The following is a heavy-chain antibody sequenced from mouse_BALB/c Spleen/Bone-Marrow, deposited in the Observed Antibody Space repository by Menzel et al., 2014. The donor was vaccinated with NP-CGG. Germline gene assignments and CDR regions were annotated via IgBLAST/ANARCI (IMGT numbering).Heavy chain of an antibody. V-gene: IGHV1-82*01. CDR2: IFPGDGDT. D-gene: IGHD2-3*01. J-gene: IGHJ4*01. CDR1: GYAFSSSW. CDR3: ARSDGYRAMDY. Sequence: VKLQESGPELVKPGASVKISCKASGYAFSSSWMNWVNQRPGQGLEWIGRIFPGDGDTYYNGKFKGKATLTADKSSSTAYMQLSSLTSVDSAVYFCARSDGYRAMDYWGQGTSVTVSS.